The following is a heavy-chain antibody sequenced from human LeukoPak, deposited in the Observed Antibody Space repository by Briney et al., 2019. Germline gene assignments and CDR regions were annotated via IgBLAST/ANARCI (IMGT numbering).Heavy chain of an antibody. J-gene: IGHJ3*02. D-gene: IGHD3-22*01. CDR3: AGLFYANSGDAFDI. CDR2: LIPIYGSA. Sequence: GASVKPSCKASGGSFTFISHAISWVRPAPGEGIEWVGELIPIYGSANYAQNIQGRVTITSDESTHTVYMELSSLRPEDSAVYYCAGLFYANSGDAFDIWGQGTMVTVSS. V-gene: IGHV1-69*13. CDR1: GGSFTFISHA.